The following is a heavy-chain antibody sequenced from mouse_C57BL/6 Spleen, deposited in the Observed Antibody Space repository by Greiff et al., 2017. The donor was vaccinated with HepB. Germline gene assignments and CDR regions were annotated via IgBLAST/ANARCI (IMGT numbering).Heavy chain of an antibody. CDR1: GFTFSSYG. CDR2: ISSGGSYT. CDR3: ARQGGGYWYFDV. Sequence: EVQGVDSGGDLVKPGGSLKLSCAASGFTFSSYGMSWVRQTPDKRLEWVATISSGGSYTYYPDSVKGRFTISRDNAKNTLYLQMSSLKSEDTAMYYCARQGGGYWYFDVWGTGTTVTVSS. J-gene: IGHJ1*03. V-gene: IGHV5-6*01.